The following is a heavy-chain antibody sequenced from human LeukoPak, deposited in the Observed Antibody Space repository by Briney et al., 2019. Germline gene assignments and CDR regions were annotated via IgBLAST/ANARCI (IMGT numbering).Heavy chain of an antibody. D-gene: IGHD3-16*02. CDR2: ISDEGSKK. J-gene: IGHJ6*02. V-gene: IGHV3-30*18. Sequence: GRSLRLSCAASGFTFSSYDMHWVRQAPGKGLEWVASISDEGSKKNYADSVKGRFTISRDNSKNTLYLQMNSLRAEDTAVYYCAKEVQITFGGVIVIVDMDVWGQGTTVTVSS. CDR1: GFTFSSYD. CDR3: AKEVQITFGGVIVIVDMDV.